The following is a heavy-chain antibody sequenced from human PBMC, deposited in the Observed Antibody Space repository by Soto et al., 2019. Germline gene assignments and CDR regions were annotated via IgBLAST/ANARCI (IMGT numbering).Heavy chain of an antibody. CDR2: IGTAGDT. Sequence: PGGPLRLSCAASGFTFSSYDMHWVRQATGKGLEWVSAIGTAGDTYYPGSVKGRFTISRENAKNSLYLQMNSLRAGDTAVYYCARGYYYDSSGYYYLFDYWGQGTLVTVSS. V-gene: IGHV3-13*04. CDR1: GFTFSSYD. CDR3: ARGYYYDSSGYYYLFDY. J-gene: IGHJ4*02. D-gene: IGHD3-22*01.